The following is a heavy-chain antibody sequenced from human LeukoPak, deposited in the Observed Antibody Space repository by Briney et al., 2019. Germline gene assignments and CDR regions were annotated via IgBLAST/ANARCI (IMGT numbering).Heavy chain of an antibody. CDR1: GGSISSGGYY. CDR3: ARGLNYYGSGSYIEDAFDI. V-gene: IGHV4-30-2*01. Sequence: SQTLSLTCTVSGGSISSGGYYWSWIRQPPGKGLEWIGYIYHSGSTYYNPSLKSRVTISVDRSKNQFSLKLSSVTAADTAVYYCARGLNYYGSGSYIEDAFDIWGQGTMVTVSS. D-gene: IGHD3-10*01. CDR2: IYHSGST. J-gene: IGHJ3*02.